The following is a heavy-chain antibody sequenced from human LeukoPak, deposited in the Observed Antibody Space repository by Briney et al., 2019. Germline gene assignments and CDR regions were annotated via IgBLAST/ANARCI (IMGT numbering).Heavy chain of an antibody. CDR3: ARHAFSYCTNGVCYFSWYFDL. Sequence: GESLKISCKGSGYSFTSYGIGWVRQLPGKGLEWMGIIYPGDSDTRYSPSLQGQVTISADKSISTAYLQWSSLKASDTAKYYCARHAFSYCTNGVCYFSWYFDLWGRGTLVTVSS. J-gene: IGHJ2*01. CDR2: IYPGDSDT. D-gene: IGHD2-8*01. CDR1: GYSFTSYG. V-gene: IGHV5-51*01.